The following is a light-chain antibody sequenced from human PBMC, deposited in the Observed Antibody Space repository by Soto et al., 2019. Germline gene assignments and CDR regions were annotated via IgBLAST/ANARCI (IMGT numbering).Light chain of an antibody. CDR1: QSISSW. V-gene: IGKV1-5*03. CDR3: QQSYSTLPYT. CDR2: KAS. J-gene: IGKJ2*01. Sequence: DIQMTQSPSTLSASVGDRVTITCRASQSISSWLAWYQQKPGKAPKLLIYKASSLESGVPSRFSGSGSGTDFTLTISSLQPEDFATYYCQQSYSTLPYTFGQGTKLEIK.